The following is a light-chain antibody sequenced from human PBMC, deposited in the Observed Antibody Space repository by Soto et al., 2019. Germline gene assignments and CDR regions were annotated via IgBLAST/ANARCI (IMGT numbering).Light chain of an antibody. CDR2: SAS. CDR1: QSVSSD. J-gene: IGKJ1*01. V-gene: IGKV3-15*01. Sequence: EIVMTQSPATLSVSPGERATLSCRARQSVSSDLAWYHQKPGQAPRLLIYSASTRATGIPARFSGSGSGTEFTLTINSLQSEDFAVYYCQQYNNLPRTFGQGTNVEIK. CDR3: QQYNNLPRT.